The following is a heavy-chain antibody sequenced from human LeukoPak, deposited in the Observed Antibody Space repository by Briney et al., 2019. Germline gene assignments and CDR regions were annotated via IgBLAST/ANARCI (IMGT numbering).Heavy chain of an antibody. J-gene: IGHJ4*02. V-gene: IGHV3-21*01. CDR1: GFTVSSNY. CDR2: ISSSSSYI. Sequence: GGSLRLSCAASGFTVSSNYMRWVRQAPGKGVEWVSSISSSSSYIYYADSVKGRFTISRDNAKNSLYLQMNSLSAEDTAVYYGAREGYFDYWGQGTLVTVSS. CDR3: AREGYFDY.